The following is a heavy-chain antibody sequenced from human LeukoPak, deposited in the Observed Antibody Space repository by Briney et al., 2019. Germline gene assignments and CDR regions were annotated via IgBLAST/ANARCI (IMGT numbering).Heavy chain of an antibody. CDR3: ARRVIAAAVPGWYFDL. Sequence: TSETLSLTCTVSGGSINNYYWNWIRQPPGKGLEWIGYIYYSGSASYNPSLKSRVTISVDTSKNQFSLKLSSVTAADTAVYYCARRVIAAAVPGWYFDLWGRGTLVTVSS. V-gene: IGHV4-59*08. CDR2: IYYSGSA. D-gene: IGHD6-13*01. J-gene: IGHJ2*01. CDR1: GGSINNYY.